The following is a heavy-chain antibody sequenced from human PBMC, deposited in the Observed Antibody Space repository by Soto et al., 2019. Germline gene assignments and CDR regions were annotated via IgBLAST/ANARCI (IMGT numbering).Heavy chain of an antibody. V-gene: IGHV4-39*01. J-gene: IGHJ3*02. D-gene: IGHD3-22*01. CDR1: KGTIGSRGYY. CDR3: SGRDITMIVVGAFDI. CDR2: IYYIGST. Sequence: SETMCHSRXVAKGTIGSRGYYWGSIHQQTEKGLERIGGIYYIGSTYYNPSLKSRVTISVDTSKNQFSLKLSSVTAADTAVYYCSGRDITMIVVGAFDIWGQATMVTVSS.